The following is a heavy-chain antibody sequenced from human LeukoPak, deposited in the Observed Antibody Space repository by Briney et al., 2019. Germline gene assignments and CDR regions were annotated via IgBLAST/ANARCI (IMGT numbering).Heavy chain of an antibody. V-gene: IGHV1-69*13. Sequence: ASVKVSCKASGGSFDNCAFSWVRQAPGQGLEWMGGIIPMFGTPHYAEKFQGRATITADESTSTAYMELSSLRSEDTAVYYCANKRSEETKQHHHGSGSYPWYYGMDVWGQGTKVSVSS. CDR2: IIPMFGTP. CDR3: ANKRSEETKQHHHGSGSYPWYYGMDV. CDR1: GGSFDNCA. J-gene: IGHJ6*02. D-gene: IGHD3-10*01.